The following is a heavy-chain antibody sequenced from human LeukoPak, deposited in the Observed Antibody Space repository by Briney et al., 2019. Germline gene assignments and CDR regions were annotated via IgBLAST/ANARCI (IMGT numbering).Heavy chain of an antibody. Sequence: KPSETLSLTCTVSGGSISSYYWSWIRQPPGKGLEWIGEINHSGSTNYNPSLKSRVTISVDTSKNQFSLKLSSVTAADTAVYYCARSAPYYYGSGRRREHDYWGQGTLVTVSS. J-gene: IGHJ4*02. V-gene: IGHV4-34*01. D-gene: IGHD3-10*01. CDR2: INHSGST. CDR1: GGSISSYY. CDR3: ARSAPYYYGSGRRREHDY.